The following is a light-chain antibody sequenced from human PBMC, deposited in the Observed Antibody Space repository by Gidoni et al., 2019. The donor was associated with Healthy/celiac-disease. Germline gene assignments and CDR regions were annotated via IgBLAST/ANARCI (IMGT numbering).Light chain of an antibody. V-gene: IGKV1-39*01. CDR3: QQSYSTLWT. CDR1: QSISSY. CDR2: AAS. J-gene: IGKJ1*01. Sequence: DIQMTQSPSSLSASVGDRATITCRASQSISSYLNWYQQKPGKAPKLLIYAASSLQSGVPSRFSGSGSGTDFTLTISSLQPEDFATYYCQQSYSTLWTFXXXTKVEIK.